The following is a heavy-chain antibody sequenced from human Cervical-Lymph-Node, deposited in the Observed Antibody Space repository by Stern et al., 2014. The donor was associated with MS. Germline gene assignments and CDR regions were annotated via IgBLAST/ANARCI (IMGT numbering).Heavy chain of an antibody. CDR1: GSTLTDFF. CDR2: FDPEDGET. Sequence: VQLEESGAEVKKPGASVKVSCKVSGSTLTDFFMHWVRQPPGKGLECMGGFDPEDGETIYAQKFQGRVTMTEDTSTDTAYMELSSLRSDDTAVYYCATDYNYWGQGTLVTVSS. CDR3: ATDYNY. D-gene: IGHD3-10*01. V-gene: IGHV1-24*01. J-gene: IGHJ4*02.